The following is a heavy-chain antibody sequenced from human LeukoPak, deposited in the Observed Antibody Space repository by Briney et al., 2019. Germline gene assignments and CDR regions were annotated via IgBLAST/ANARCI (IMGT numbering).Heavy chain of an antibody. CDR3: ARRGAPGYSYGYNYYFDY. V-gene: IGHV4-59*08. J-gene: IGHJ4*02. Sequence: PSETLSLTCTVSGVSITTYYWSWIRQPPGKGLEWIGYIYHSGSTNYNPSLKSRVTISVDTSKNQFSLKLSSVTAADTAVYYCARRGAPGYSYGYNYYFDYWGQGTLVTVSS. CDR1: GVSITTYY. CDR2: IYHSGST. D-gene: IGHD5-18*01.